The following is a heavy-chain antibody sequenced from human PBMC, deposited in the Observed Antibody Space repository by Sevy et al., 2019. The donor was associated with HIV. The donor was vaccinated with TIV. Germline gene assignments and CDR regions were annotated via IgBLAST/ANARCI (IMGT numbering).Heavy chain of an antibody. D-gene: IGHD3-10*01. CDR3: VGGTYSAGSGYLDY. CDR2: IYTSGST. J-gene: IGHJ4*02. CDR1: GGSISSYY. V-gene: IGHV4-4*07. Sequence: SETLSLTCTVSGGSISSYYWSWIRQPAEKGLEWIGRIYTSGSTNYNPSLESRVTMSVDTSKNQFSLKLSSVTAADTAVYYCVGGTYSAGSGYLDYWGQGSLVTVSS.